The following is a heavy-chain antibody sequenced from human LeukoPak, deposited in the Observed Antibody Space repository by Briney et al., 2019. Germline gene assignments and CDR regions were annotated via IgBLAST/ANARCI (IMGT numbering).Heavy chain of an antibody. CDR1: GGSISSSSYY. CDR2: IYSSGST. Sequence: SETLSLTCTVSGGSISSSSYYWGWIRQPPGKGLEWIGTIYSSGSTYYNPSLKSRVTISIDTSKNQFSLRLSSVTAADTAVYYCARSSSGQINWFDPWGQGTLVTVSS. CDR3: ARSSSGQINWFDP. J-gene: IGHJ5*02. D-gene: IGHD6-19*01. V-gene: IGHV4-39*07.